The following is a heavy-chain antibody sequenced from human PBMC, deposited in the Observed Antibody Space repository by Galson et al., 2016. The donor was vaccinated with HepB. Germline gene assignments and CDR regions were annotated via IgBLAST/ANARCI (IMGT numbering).Heavy chain of an antibody. J-gene: IGHJ4*02. CDR3: SKGTLGTTATMAFDY. D-gene: IGHD1-26*01. CDR1: GDSISNNYW. CDR2: IYQTGSA. Sequence: SETLSLTCAVSGDSISNNYWWSWVRQSPGQGLEWIGEIYQTGSANYNPSFTSRATISIDKTKNQISLSLGSVTAADTAVYYCSKGTLGTTATMAFDYWGQGTLVSVSS. V-gene: IGHV4-4*02.